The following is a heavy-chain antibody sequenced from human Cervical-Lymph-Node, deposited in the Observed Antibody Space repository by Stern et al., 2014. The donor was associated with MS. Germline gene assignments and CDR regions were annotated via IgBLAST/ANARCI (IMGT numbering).Heavy chain of an antibody. CDR2: IVPSTGAT. Sequence: MQLVESGAEVKKPGASVKVSCKASGYTFIDYYIHWVRQAPGQGFEWLGWIVPSTGATNYGQKFQGRVTMTRDTSINTAYVELRRLRSDDTAVYFCAKVAWGLLGAFDIWGQGTLITVSS. D-gene: IGHD2-15*01. V-gene: IGHV1-2*02. CDR1: GYTFIDYY. J-gene: IGHJ3*02. CDR3: AKVAWGLLGAFDI.